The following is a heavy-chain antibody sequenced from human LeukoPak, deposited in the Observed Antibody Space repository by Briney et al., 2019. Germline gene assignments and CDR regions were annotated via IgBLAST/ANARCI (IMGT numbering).Heavy chain of an antibody. D-gene: IGHD3-10*01. V-gene: IGHV3-9*01. CDR1: GFTFDDYA. Sequence: GGSLRLSCAASGFTFDDYAMHWVRQAPGKGLEWVSGISWNSGSIGYADSVKGRFTISRDNAKNSLYLQMNSLRAEDTALYYCAKARDGEFNWFDPWGQGTLVTVSS. CDR3: AKARDGEFNWFDP. CDR2: ISWNSGSI. J-gene: IGHJ5*02.